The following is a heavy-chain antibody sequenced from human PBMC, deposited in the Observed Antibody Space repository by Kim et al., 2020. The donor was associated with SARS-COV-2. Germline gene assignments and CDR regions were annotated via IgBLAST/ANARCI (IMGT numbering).Heavy chain of an antibody. Sequence: SETLSLTCTVSGGSISSYYWSWIRQPPGKGLEWIGYIYYSGSTNYNPSLKSRVTISVDTSKNQFSLKLSSVTAAVTAVYYCARGRGLLWFGENDAFDIWGQGTMVTVSS. CDR1: GGSISSYY. V-gene: IGHV4-59*13. CDR3: ARGRGLLWFGENDAFDI. CDR2: IYYSGST. D-gene: IGHD3-10*01. J-gene: IGHJ3*02.